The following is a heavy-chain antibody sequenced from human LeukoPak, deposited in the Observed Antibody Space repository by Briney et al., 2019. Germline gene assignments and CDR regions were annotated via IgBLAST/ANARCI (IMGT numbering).Heavy chain of an antibody. CDR2: INPSGGT. D-gene: IGHD6-13*01. V-gene: IGHV1-46*01. Sequence: PGASVKVSCKASGYTFSIYNMHWVRQAPGQGLEWMGIINPSGGTSYAQKLQGRITMTRDTSTVYMELSSLRSEDTAVYYCAREGVAGTGLDYWGQGTLVTVSS. J-gene: IGHJ4*02. CDR1: GYTFSIYN. CDR3: AREGVAGTGLDY.